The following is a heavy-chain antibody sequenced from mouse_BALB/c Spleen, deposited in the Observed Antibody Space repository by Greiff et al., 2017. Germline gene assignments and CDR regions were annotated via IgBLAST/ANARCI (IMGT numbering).Heavy chain of an antibody. D-gene: IGHD2-3*01. CDR1: GYTFTSYW. J-gene: IGHJ3*01. CDR3: TRSGYDTWLAY. CDR2: IYPGSGST. V-gene: IGHV1S22*01. Sequence: LQQPGSELVRPGASVKLSCKASGYTFTSYWMHWVKQRPGQGLEWIGNIYPGSGSTNYDEKFKSKATLTVDTSSSTAYMQLSSLTSEDSAVYYCTRSGYDTWLAYWGQGTLVTVSA.